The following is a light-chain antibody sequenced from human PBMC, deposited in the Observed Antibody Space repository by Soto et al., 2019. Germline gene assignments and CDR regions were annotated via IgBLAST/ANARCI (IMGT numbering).Light chain of an antibody. CDR3: QQGYSNPWT. CDR1: QSVNTY. V-gene: IGKV1-39*01. Sequence: DIQMTQTQSSLSASVGDRVTITCRASQSVNTYLHWYQQKAAQAPKLLIYAASNLQSGVPSRFSGRGSGTDFTLTVESLQPEDFATYYCQQGYSNPWTFGQGTKVDI. J-gene: IGKJ1*01. CDR2: AAS.